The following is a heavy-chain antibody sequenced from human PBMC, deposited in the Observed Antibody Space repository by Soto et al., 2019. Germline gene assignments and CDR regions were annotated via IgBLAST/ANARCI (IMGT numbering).Heavy chain of an antibody. Sequence: QVQLVQSGAEVKKPGSSVKVSCKASGGTFSSYAISWVRQAPGQGLEWMGGIIPIFGTANYAQKFQGRVTITADESTSTAYMELSSLRSEDTAVYYCARDISPGVSMESYNWFDPWGQGTLVTVSS. V-gene: IGHV1-69*01. CDR3: ARDISPGVSMESYNWFDP. CDR1: GGTFSSYA. J-gene: IGHJ5*02. CDR2: IIPIFGTA. D-gene: IGHD3-3*02.